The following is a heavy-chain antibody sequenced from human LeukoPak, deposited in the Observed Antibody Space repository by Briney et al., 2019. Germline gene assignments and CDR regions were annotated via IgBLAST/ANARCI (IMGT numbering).Heavy chain of an antibody. D-gene: IGHD6-13*01. J-gene: IGHJ4*02. CDR3: ATGQQLGD. CDR2: IKSKAYGGTT. CDR1: GFTFGDYA. Sequence: PGGSLRLSCTASGFTFGDYAMSWVRQAPGKGLEWVGVIKSKAYGGTTEYAASVKGRFTISRDDSISVAYLQMNSLKTEDSAVYYCATGQQLGDWGQGTLVTVSS. V-gene: IGHV3-49*04.